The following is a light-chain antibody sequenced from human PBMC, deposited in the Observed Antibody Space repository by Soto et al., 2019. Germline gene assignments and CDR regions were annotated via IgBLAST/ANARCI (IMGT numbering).Light chain of an antibody. CDR2: EAT. V-gene: IGLV2-14*01. CDR3: SAYASSGTRV. Sequence: QSALTQPASVSGSPEQSITISCTGTSSDVGSYNYVSWYQHPPGKAPKLMIYEATNRPSGVSNRFSGSKSGNTASLTISGLQAEDEADYYCSAYASSGTRVFGAGTKLTVL. CDR1: SSDVGSYNY. J-gene: IGLJ3*02.